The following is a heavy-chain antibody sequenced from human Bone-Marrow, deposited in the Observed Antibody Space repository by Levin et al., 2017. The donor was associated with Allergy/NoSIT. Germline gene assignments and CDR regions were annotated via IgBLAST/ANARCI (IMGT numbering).Heavy chain of an antibody. CDR1: GGSISSSPYS. J-gene: IGHJ4*02. CDR2: IYQSGST. Sequence: SETLSLTCAVSGGSISSSPYSWSWIRQPPGKGLEWIGYIYQSGSTHYNPSLKNRVTISLDSSENQFSLELTSVTAADTAVYYCARGRVATINPFDYWGQGTLVTVSS. D-gene: IGHD5-12*01. CDR3: ARGRVATINPFDY. V-gene: IGHV4-30-2*01.